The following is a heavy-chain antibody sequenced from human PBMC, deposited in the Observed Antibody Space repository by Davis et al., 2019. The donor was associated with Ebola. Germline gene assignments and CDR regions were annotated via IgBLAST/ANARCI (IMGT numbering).Heavy chain of an antibody. CDR3: AGGKDSTGWYGDDAFDF. CDR1: GFTFSSYW. D-gene: IGHD6-19*01. V-gene: IGHV3-7*01. J-gene: IGHJ3*01. Sequence: GESLKIPCAASGFTFSSYWMSRVRQAPGKGLEWVANIKQDGSEKYYVDSVKGRFSISRDNAKNSLYLQMNSLRPEDTAVYYCAGGKDSTGWYGDDAFDFWGPGTMVTVSS. CDR2: IKQDGSEK.